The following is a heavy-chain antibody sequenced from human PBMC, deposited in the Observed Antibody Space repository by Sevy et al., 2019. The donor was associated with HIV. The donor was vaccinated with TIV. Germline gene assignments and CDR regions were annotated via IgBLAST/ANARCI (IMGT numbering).Heavy chain of an antibody. CDR3: ARGGGNSFLDAFDI. Sequence: SETLSLTCTVSGGSISSGSYYWSWIRQPAGKGLEWIGRIYTSGSTNYNPSLKSRVTISVDTSKNQFSLMLSSVTAADTAAYYCARGGGNSFLDAFDIWGQGTMVTVSS. CDR2: IYTSGST. CDR1: GGSISSGSYY. V-gene: IGHV4-61*02. J-gene: IGHJ3*02. D-gene: IGHD2-21*02.